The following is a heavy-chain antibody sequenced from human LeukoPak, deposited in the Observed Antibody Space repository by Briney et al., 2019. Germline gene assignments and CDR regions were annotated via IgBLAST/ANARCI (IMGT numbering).Heavy chain of an antibody. D-gene: IGHD3-10*01. CDR2: INPHSGGT. CDR3: ARMFYYGSGSYLLY. CDR1: GYTFTSYG. Sequence: GASVKVSCKASGYTFTSYGISWVRQAPGQGLEWMGWINPHSGGTNYAQKFQGRVTMTRDTSISTAYMELNRLRSDDTAVYYCARMFYYGSGSYLLYWGQGTLVTVSS. J-gene: IGHJ4*02. V-gene: IGHV1-2*02.